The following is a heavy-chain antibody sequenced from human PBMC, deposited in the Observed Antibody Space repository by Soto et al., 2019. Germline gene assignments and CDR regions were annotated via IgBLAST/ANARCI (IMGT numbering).Heavy chain of an antibody. D-gene: IGHD2-2*01. V-gene: IGHV3-7*01. CDR1: GFTFSSYW. J-gene: IGHJ4*02. CDR3: ARDLRDIVVVPAATAPAVTTAYYFDY. Sequence: PGGSLRLSCAASGFTFSSYWMSWVRQAPGKGLEWVANIKQDGSEKYYVDSVKGRFTISRDNAKNSLYLQMSSLRAEDTAVYYCARDLRDIVVVPAATAPAVTTAYYFDYWGQGTLVTVSS. CDR2: IKQDGSEK.